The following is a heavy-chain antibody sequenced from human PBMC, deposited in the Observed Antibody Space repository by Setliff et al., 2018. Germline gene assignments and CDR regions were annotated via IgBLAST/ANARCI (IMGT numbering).Heavy chain of an antibody. CDR1: GFTVSSNY. CDR3: ARDLPDYYDSSGPRLDY. Sequence: WGSLRLSCAASGFTVSSNYMNWVRQAPGKGLEWVAVIWYAGSNKYYADSVKGRFTISRDNAKTSLYLQMNSLRAEDTAVYYCARDLPDYYDSSGPRLDYWGQGTLVTVSS. V-gene: IGHV3-33*08. J-gene: IGHJ4*02. CDR2: IWYAGSNK. D-gene: IGHD3-22*01.